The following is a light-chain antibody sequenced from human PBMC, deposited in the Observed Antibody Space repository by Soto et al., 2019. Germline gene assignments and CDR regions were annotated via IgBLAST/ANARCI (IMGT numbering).Light chain of an antibody. Sequence: DIQLTQSPSFLSAFVGGRVTITCRASQGIARSLAWYQQQPGKAPELLIYGASTLESGVPSRFGGSGSGTEFTLTISRLQPDDFATSYCHHVSSYPLNFGGGTKVEIK. J-gene: IGKJ4*01. CDR2: GAS. CDR3: HHVSSYPLN. CDR1: QGIARS. V-gene: IGKV1-9*01.